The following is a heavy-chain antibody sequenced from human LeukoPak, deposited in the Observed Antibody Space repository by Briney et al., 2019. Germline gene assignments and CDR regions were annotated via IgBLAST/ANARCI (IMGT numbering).Heavy chain of an antibody. D-gene: IGHD3-22*01. Sequence: GASVKVSCKASGYTFTGYYMHWVRQAPGQGLEWMGWINPNSGGTNYAQKFQGRVTMTRDTSISTAYMELRSLRSDDTAVYYCARDQSPYYYDSSGYEVWGQGTLVTVSS. CDR3: ARDQSPYYYDSSGYEV. CDR2: INPNSGGT. CDR1: GYTFTGYY. V-gene: IGHV1-2*02. J-gene: IGHJ4*02.